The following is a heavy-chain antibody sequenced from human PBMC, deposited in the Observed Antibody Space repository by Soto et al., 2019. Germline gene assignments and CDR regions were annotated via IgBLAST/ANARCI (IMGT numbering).Heavy chain of an antibody. Sequence: ASVKVSCKASGYTFPSYGISWVRQAPGQGLEWMGIINPSGGSTSYAQKFRGRVTMTRDTSTSTVYMELSSLRSEDTAVYYCERVQQQLSPDAFDIWGQGTMVTVSS. CDR1: GYTFPSYG. CDR3: ERVQQQLSPDAFDI. V-gene: IGHV1-46*01. J-gene: IGHJ3*02. CDR2: INPSGGST. D-gene: IGHD6-13*01.